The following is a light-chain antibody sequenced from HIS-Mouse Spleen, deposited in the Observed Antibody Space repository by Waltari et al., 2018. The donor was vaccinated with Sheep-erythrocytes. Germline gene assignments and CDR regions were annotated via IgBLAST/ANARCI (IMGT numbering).Light chain of an antibody. CDR1: QSLLHSNGYNY. V-gene: IGKV2-28*01. CDR3: MQALQTPIFT. Sequence: DIVMTQSPLSLPVTPGEPASISCRSSQSLLHSNGYNYLDWYLQKPGQSPQLLIYLGSNRASGVTDRFSGSGSGTDFTLTISRVEAEDVGVYYCMQALQTPIFTFGPGTKVDIK. CDR2: LGS. J-gene: IGKJ3*01.